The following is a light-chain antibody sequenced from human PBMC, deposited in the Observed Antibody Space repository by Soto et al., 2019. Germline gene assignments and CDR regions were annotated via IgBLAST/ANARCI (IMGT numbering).Light chain of an antibody. J-gene: IGLJ1*01. CDR3: SSYTSDSSYV. CDR1: SSDVGLYDY. V-gene: IGLV2-14*01. CDR2: AVS. Sequence: QSVLTQPASVSGSPGQSITISCTGTSSDVGLYDYVSWYQQHPGKAPQLMIYAVSNRPSGVPNRFSASKSGNTASLFISGLQAEDEADYYCSSYTSDSSYVFGSGTKVTVL.